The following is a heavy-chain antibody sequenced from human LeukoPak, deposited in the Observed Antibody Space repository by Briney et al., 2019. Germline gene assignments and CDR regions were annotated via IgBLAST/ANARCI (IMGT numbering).Heavy chain of an antibody. CDR1: GYTFTSYD. J-gene: IGHJ4*02. CDR3: ARVGGTYYDFWSGYSPLDY. Sequence: ASVKVSCKASGYTFTSYDINWVRQATGQGLEWMGWMNPNSGSTGYAQKFQGRVTMTRNTSISTAYMELSSLRSEDTAVYYCARVGGTYYDFWSGYSPLDYWGQGTLVTVSS. D-gene: IGHD3-3*01. CDR2: MNPNSGST. V-gene: IGHV1-8*01.